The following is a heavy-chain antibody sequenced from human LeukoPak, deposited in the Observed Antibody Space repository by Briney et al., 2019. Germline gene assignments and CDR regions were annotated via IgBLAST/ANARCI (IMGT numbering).Heavy chain of an antibody. D-gene: IGHD2-15*01. Sequence: PSETLSLTCTVSGASISSGGYYWSWLRQHPGKGLEWIGYIYYSGSTYYNPSLKSRVTISVDTSKNQFSLKLSSVTAADTAVYYCARDEVVAHAFDIWGQGTMVTVSS. CDR3: ARDEVVAHAFDI. J-gene: IGHJ3*02. CDR2: IYYSGST. CDR1: GASISSGGYY. V-gene: IGHV4-31*03.